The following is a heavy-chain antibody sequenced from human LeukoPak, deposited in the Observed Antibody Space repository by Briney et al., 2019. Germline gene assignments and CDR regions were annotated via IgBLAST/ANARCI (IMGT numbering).Heavy chain of an antibody. CDR3: AKAPIYCTSTSCYDSYYYYMDV. CDR2: ISSTGGTA. Sequence: AGGSLRLSCAASGFTFSSFGMSWVRQAPGKGLEWVSAISSTGGTAYYADSVKGRFTISRDNSKNTLYLQMNSLRAADTAVYYCAKAPIYCTSTSCYDSYYYYMDVWGKGTTVT. CDR1: GFTFSSFG. V-gene: IGHV3-23*01. D-gene: IGHD2-2*01. J-gene: IGHJ6*03.